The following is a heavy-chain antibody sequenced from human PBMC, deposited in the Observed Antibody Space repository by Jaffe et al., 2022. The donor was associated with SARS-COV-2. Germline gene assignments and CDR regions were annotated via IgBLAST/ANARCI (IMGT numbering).Heavy chain of an antibody. CDR2: ISGSGGST. CDR1: GFTFSSYA. CDR3: AKTPCVVVTAYCRGYYYYMDV. Sequence: EVQLVESGGGLVQPGGSLRLSCAASGFTFSSYAMSWVRQAPGKGLEWVSAISGSGGSTYYADSVKGRFTISRDNSKNTLYLQMNSLRAEDTAVYYCAKTPCVVVTAYCRGYYYYMDVWGKGTTVTVSS. D-gene: IGHD2-21*02. V-gene: IGHV3-23*04. J-gene: IGHJ6*03.